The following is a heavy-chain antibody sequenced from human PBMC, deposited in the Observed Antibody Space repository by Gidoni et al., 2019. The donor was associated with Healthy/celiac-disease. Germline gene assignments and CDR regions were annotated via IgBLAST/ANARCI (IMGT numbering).Heavy chain of an antibody. CDR2: IYYSWST. J-gene: IGHJ6*02. CDR3: ARERRLRYPYYYGMDV. D-gene: IGHD4-17*01. V-gene: IGHV4-31*03. Sequence: QVQLQASGPGLVKPSQTLSLTSTVSGVYLSSVDYYWSWIRQHPVQGLEWIGYIYYSWSTYYNPSLKSRVTISVDTSKNQFSLNLSSVTAADTAVYYCARERRLRYPYYYGMDVWGQGTTVTVSS. CDR1: GVYLSSVDYY.